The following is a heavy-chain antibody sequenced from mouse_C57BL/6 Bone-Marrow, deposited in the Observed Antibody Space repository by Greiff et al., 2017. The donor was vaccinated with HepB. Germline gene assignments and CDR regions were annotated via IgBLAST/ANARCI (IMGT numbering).Heavy chain of an antibody. J-gene: IGHJ2*01. CDR3: AHYYGSSLDY. V-gene: IGHV1-81*01. Sequence: VQLVESGAELARPGASVKLSCKASGYTFTSYGISWVKQSTGQGLEWIGEIYPRSGNTYYNEKFKGKATLTADKSSSTAYMELRSLTSEDSAVYFCAHYYGSSLDYWGQGTTLTVSS. D-gene: IGHD1-1*01. CDR2: IYPRSGNT. CDR1: GYTFTSYG.